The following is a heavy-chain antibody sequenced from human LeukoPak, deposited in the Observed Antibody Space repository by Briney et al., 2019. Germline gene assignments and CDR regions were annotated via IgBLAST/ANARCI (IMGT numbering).Heavy chain of an antibody. CDR3: AFSSNPPS. J-gene: IGHJ5*02. CDR2: NSGRSSYI. V-gene: IGHV3-21*01. CDR1: GCTFRSYS. Sequence: AAGSLRVSCAASGCTFRSYSMNWVRQPPGKGLEWVSANSGRSSYIYYAVAVKGRFTISRDDAKTSPYLQMNGLRAEDTAVYYCAFSSNPPSWGQGTLVTVSS. D-gene: IGHD4-11*01.